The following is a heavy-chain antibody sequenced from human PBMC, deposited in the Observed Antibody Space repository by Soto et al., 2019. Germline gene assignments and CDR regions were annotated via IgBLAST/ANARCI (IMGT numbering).Heavy chain of an antibody. CDR1: GFTFSTSA. CDR3: ARASPEGPYFDY. CDR2: ISFDGSHK. V-gene: IGHV3-30-3*01. D-gene: IGHD3-16*01. J-gene: IGHJ4*02. Sequence: QVQLVESGGGVVQPGRSLRLSCAASGFTFSTSALHWVRQAPGKGLEWVALISFDGSHKYYADSVKDRFTISRDNSNNTLYLQMDSLRAEDTAVYYCARASPEGPYFDYWGQGTQVTVSS.